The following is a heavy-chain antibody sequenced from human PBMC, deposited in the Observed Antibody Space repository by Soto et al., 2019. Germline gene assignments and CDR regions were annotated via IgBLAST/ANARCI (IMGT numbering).Heavy chain of an antibody. CDR2: ICAYGGHT. CDR1: GYTFTTYG. Sequence: ASVKVSGKASGYTFTTYGITWVRQAPGQGLEWMGWICAYGGHTSNTQKLQDRVTLTTDISTNTAYMDLRSLRSDDSAVYYCARGQGEYCSGGSCYANYYYSGMDVWGQGTTVTVS. D-gene: IGHD2-15*01. CDR3: ARGQGEYCSGGSCYANYYYSGMDV. J-gene: IGHJ6*02. V-gene: IGHV1-18*01.